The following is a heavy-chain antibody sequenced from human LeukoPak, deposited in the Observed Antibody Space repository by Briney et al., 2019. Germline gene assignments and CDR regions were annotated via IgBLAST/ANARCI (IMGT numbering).Heavy chain of an antibody. CDR2: ISAYNGNT. Sequence: GASVKVSCKASSYTLTNYGISWVRQAPGQGLELMGWISAYNGNTNYAQNLQGRVTMTTDTSTNTAYMELRSLRSDDTAVYYCARDQDPGAFDIWGQGTMVTVSS. J-gene: IGHJ3*02. CDR1: SYTLTNYG. V-gene: IGHV1-18*01. CDR3: ARDQDPGAFDI.